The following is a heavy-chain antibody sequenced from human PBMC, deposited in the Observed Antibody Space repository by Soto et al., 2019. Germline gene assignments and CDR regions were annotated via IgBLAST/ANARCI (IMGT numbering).Heavy chain of an antibody. V-gene: IGHV4-34*01. Sequence: SETLSLTCAVYDGSLSDYSWNWIRQPPGKGLEWIGDINHSGSANYNPSLQSRVTISIDTSKNQFSLKLSSVTAADTAVYYCARGSVRKPNTFYYASDSTRQNWFDPWGQGSLVT. CDR1: DGSLSDYS. CDR2: INHSGSA. D-gene: IGHD3-10*01. CDR3: ARGSVRKPNTFYYASDSTRQNWFDP. J-gene: IGHJ5*02.